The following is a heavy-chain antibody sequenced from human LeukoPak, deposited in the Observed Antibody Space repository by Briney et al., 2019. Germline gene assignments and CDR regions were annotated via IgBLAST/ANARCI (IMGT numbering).Heavy chain of an antibody. V-gene: IGHV5-51*01. CDR1: GFTFSNYW. D-gene: IGHD2-15*01. Sequence: GESLKISCKGSGFTFSNYWIAWVRQMPGKGLEWMGIIYPGDSDDSDAAYSPSFQGQVTISADKSISTAYLQWGSLKASDTAMYYCARSQGYCSGGSCLQGDWFDPWGQGTLVTVSS. CDR2: IYPGDSDDSDA. CDR3: ARSQGYCSGGSCLQGDWFDP. J-gene: IGHJ5*02.